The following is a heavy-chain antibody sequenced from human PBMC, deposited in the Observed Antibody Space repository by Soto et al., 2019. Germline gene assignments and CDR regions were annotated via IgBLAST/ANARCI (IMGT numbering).Heavy chain of an antibody. CDR3: AKDPYVVGATGFDY. D-gene: IGHD1-26*01. J-gene: IGHJ4*02. CDR1: GFTFSSYA. Sequence: PGGSLRLSCAASGFTFSSYAMGWVRQAPGKGLEWVSAISGSGGSTYYADSVKGRFTISRDNSKNTLYLQMNSLRAEDTAVYYCAKDPYVVGATGFDYWGQGTLVTVSS. CDR2: ISGSGGST. V-gene: IGHV3-23*01.